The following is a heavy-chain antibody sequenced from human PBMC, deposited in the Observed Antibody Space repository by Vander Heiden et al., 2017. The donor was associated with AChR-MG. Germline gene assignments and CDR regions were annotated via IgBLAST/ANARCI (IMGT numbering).Heavy chain of an antibody. CDR1: GYSFTSHW. CDR3: ARRSLAYCGGDCYSSWFDP. Sequence: EVQLVQSGAAVKKPGASLKISCKGSGYSFTSHWIGWVRQMPGKGLEWMGIIYPGDSDTRYSPSFQGQVTISADKSISTAYLQWSSLKASDTAMYYCARRSLAYCGGDCYSSWFDPWGQGTLVTVSS. J-gene: IGHJ5*02. D-gene: IGHD2-21*02. V-gene: IGHV5-51*01. CDR2: IYPGDSDT.